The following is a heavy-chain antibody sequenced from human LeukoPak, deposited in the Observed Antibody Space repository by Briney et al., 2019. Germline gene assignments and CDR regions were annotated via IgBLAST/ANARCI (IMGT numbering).Heavy chain of an antibody. J-gene: IGHJ5*02. CDR3: ARDRSRGSYNWFDP. CDR1: GYTFTGYY. V-gene: IGHV1-2*02. CDR2: INPNSGGT. D-gene: IGHD3-10*01. Sequence: GASVKVSCKASGYTFTGYYMHWVRQAPGQGLEWMGWINPNSGGTNYAQKFQGRVTMTRDTSISTAYMELSRLRSDDTAVYYCARDRSRGSYNWFDPWGQGTLVTVSS.